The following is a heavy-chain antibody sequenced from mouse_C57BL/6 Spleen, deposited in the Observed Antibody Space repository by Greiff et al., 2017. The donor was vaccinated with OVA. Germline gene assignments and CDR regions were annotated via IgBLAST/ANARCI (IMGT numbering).Heavy chain of an antibody. J-gene: IGHJ1*03. V-gene: IGHV1-54*01. CDR1: GYAFTNYL. D-gene: IGHD1-1*01. Sequence: VQLQESGAELVRPGTSVKVSCKASGYAFTNYLIEWVKQRPGQGLEWIGVINPGSGGTNYNEKFKGKATLTADKSSSTAYMQLSSLTSEDSAVYFCARKGNYYGSSYGYFDVWGTGTTVTVSS. CDR3: ARKGNYYGSSYGYFDV. CDR2: INPGSGGT.